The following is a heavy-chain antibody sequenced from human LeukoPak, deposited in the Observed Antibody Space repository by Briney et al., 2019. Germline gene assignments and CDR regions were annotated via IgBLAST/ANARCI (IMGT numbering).Heavy chain of an antibody. CDR2: MKYDGSEK. Sequence: PGGSLRLPCAAPGFTFSSYWMSWVRQAPGKGLEWVANMKYDGSEKYYVDSVKGRFTISRDNAKNSLYLQMNSLRAEDTAVYYCARDIEAAGLFLDYWGQGTLVTVSS. CDR1: GFTFSSYW. J-gene: IGHJ4*02. V-gene: IGHV3-7*01. D-gene: IGHD6-13*01. CDR3: ARDIEAAGLFLDY.